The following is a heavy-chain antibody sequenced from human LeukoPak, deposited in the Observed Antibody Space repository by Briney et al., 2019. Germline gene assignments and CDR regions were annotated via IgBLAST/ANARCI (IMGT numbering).Heavy chain of an antibody. CDR2: IRVNDET. J-gene: IGHJ4*02. D-gene: IGHD7-27*01. Sequence: GGSLRLSCAASGFTFSNYAMNWVRQAPGKGLEWVSGIRVNDETYYADSVKGRFTISRDNSENTLYLQMGGLRAEDTAVYYCAKGTGDMGYYFDRWGQGTLVTVSS. CDR1: GFTFSNYA. V-gene: IGHV3-23*01. CDR3: AKGTGDMGYYFDR.